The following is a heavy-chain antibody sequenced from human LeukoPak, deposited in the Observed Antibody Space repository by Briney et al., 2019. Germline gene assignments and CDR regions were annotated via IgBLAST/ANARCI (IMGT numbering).Heavy chain of an antibody. D-gene: IGHD1-26*01. Sequence: QPGGALRLSCAASGFTVSSNYMGWVRQAPGKGLEWGSVIYSGGSTYYADSVKGRFTISRDNSKNTLYLQMNSLRAEDTAVYYCARRGSTRSYGYWFDPWGQGTLVTVSS. CDR1: GFTVSSNY. CDR2: IYSGGST. J-gene: IGHJ5*02. CDR3: ARRGSTRSYGYWFDP. V-gene: IGHV3-53*01.